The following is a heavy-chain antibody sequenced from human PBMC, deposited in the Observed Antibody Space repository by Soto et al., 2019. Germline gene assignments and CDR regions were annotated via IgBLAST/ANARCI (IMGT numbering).Heavy chain of an antibody. CDR3: AREAPDIYYDFWSGYSPPFDY. D-gene: IGHD3-3*01. CDR1: GFTFSSYW. J-gene: IGHJ4*02. V-gene: IGHV3-7*01. Sequence: GGSLRLSCAASGFTFSSYWMSWVRQAPGKGLERVANIKQDGSEKYYVDSVKGRFTISRDNAKNSLYLQMNSLRAEDTAVYYCAREAPDIYYDFWSGYSPPFDYWGQGTLVTVSS. CDR2: IKQDGSEK.